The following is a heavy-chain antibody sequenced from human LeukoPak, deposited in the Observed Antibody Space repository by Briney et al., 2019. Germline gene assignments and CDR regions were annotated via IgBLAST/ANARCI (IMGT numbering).Heavy chain of an antibody. CDR1: GGSISSYY. CDR2: IYYSGST. CDR3: ATSPLAYCGGDCYNLAAFDI. J-gene: IGHJ3*02. Sequence: PETLALTCTVSGGSISSYYWSWIRQPPGKGLEWIGYIYYSGSTNYNPSLKSRVTISVDTSRNQFSLKLSSVTAADTAVYYCATSPLAYCGGDCYNLAAFDIWGQGTMVTVSS. D-gene: IGHD2-21*01. V-gene: IGHV4-59*01.